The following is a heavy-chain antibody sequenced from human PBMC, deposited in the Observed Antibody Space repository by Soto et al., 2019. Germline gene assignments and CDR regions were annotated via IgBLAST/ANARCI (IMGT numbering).Heavy chain of an antibody. D-gene: IGHD4-4*01. CDR3: ARHPSNFWFDP. CDR1: GGSISSGGYS. V-gene: IGHV4-30-2*01. J-gene: IGHJ5*02. CDR2: IYHSGST. Sequence: SETLSLTCAVSGGSISSGGYSWSWIRQPPGKGLEWIGYIYHSGSTYYNPSLKSRVTISVDTSKNQFSLKLSSVTAADTAVYYCARHPSNFWFDPWGQGTLVTVSS.